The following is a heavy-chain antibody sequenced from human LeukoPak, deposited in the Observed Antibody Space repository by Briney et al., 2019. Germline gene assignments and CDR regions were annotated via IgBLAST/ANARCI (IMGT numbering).Heavy chain of an antibody. J-gene: IGHJ2*01. D-gene: IGHD5-24*01. V-gene: IGHV4-30-4*01. CDR2: IYYSGST. CDR3: ARDRGGRDGYNRGCFDL. CDR1: GGSISSGDYY. Sequence: SQTLSLTCTVSGGSISSGDYYWSWIRQPPGKGLEWIGYIYYSGSTYYNPSPKSRVTISVDTSKNQFSLKLSSVTAADTAVYSCARDRGGRDGYNRGCFDLWGRGTLVTVSS.